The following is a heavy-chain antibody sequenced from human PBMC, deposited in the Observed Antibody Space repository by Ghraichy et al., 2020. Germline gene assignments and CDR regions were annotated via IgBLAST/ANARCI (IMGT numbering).Heavy chain of an antibody. D-gene: IGHD2-2*01. CDR2: INHRGST. V-gene: IGHV4-34*01. Sequence: SETLSLTCAVYGGSFSGYYWSWIRQPPGKGLEWIGEINHRGSTNYNPSLKSRVTISVDTSKNQFSLKLSSVTAADTAVYYCARGLGPAAISFRYYFDYWGQETLVTVSS. J-gene: IGHJ4*02. CDR3: ARGLGPAAISFRYYFDY. CDR1: GGSFSGYY.